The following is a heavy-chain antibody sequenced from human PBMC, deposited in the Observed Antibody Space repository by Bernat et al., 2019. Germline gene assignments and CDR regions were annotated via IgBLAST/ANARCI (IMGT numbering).Heavy chain of an antibody. V-gene: IGHV3-30*18. CDR3: AKDGPVYCDDSSGYYGY. Sequence: QVQLVESGGGVVQPGRSLRLSCAASGFTFSSYGMHWVRQAPGKGLEWVAVISYDGSNKYYADSVKGRFTISRDNSKNTLYLQMNSLRAEDTAVYYCAKDGPVYCDDSSGYYGYWGQGTLVTVSS. D-gene: IGHD3-22*01. CDR1: GFTFSSYG. J-gene: IGHJ4*02. CDR2: ISYDGSNK.